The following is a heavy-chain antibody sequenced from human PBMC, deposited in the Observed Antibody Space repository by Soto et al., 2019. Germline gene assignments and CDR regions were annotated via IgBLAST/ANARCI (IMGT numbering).Heavy chain of an antibody. J-gene: IGHJ4*02. V-gene: IGHV1-69*02. CDR2: IIPILGIA. CDR3: ARVSSSWGLVSYFDY. CDR1: GGTFSSYT. D-gene: IGHD6-13*01. Sequence: ASVKVSCKASGGTFSSYTISWVRQAPGQGLEWMGRIIPILGIANYAQKFQGRVTITADKSTSTAYMELSSLRSEDTAVYYCARVSSSWGLVSYFDYWGQGTLVTVSS.